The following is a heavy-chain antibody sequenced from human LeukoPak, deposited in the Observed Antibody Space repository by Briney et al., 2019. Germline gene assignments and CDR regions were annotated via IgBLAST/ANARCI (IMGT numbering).Heavy chain of an antibody. CDR1: GFTFSSYA. CDR3: ARVWELSFDY. D-gene: IGHD1-26*01. Sequence: GGSLRLSCAASGFTFSSYAMSWVRQAPGKGLEWVSAISDSGGRTYYADSVKGRFTISRDNSKNTLYLQMNSLRVEDTAVYYCARVWELSFDYWGRGTLVTVSS. CDR2: ISDSGGRT. V-gene: IGHV3-23*01. J-gene: IGHJ4*02.